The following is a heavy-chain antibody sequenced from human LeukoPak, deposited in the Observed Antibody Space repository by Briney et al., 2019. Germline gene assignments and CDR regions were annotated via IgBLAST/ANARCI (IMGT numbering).Heavy chain of an antibody. CDR1: GFIFNNFG. J-gene: IGHJ5*02. V-gene: IGHV3-23*01. D-gene: IGHD3-22*01. Sequence: GRSLRLSCAASGFIFNNFGLIWVRQAPGKGLEWVSDISNDGGGTTYADFVKGRFTISRDNSKNTIFLQMNSLRAEDTALYYCAKGGSGYFLDLWGQGTLVTVSS. CDR3: AKGGSGYFLDL. CDR2: ISNDGGGT.